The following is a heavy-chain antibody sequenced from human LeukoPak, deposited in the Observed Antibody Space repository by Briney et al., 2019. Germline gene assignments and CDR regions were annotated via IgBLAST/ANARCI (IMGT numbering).Heavy chain of an antibody. CDR1: GDSISISGYY. J-gene: IGHJ4*02. CDR3: ARHEGATVFDY. V-gene: IGHV4-39*01. D-gene: IGHD1-26*01. CDR2: IYYSGNT. Sequence: SETLSLTCTVSGDSISISGYYWGWIRQPPGKGLEWIGSIYYSGNTHYNPSLKSRVTISVDTSKNQFSLKVTSVTAADTAVFYCARHEGATVFDYWGQGTLVTASS.